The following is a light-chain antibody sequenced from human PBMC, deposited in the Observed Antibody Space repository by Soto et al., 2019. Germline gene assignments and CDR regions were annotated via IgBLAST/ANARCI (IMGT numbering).Light chain of an antibody. CDR3: QQYGSSPGT. V-gene: IGKV3-20*01. CDR1: QSVSSSY. CDR2: GAS. Sequence: EIVLTQSPGTLSLSPGERATLSCRASQSVSSSYLAWYQQKPGQAPRLLIYGASSRATGIPDSFSGSGSGTAFTLTISSLEPEDFAVYYCQQYGSSPGTFGQGTKLEIK. J-gene: IGKJ2*02.